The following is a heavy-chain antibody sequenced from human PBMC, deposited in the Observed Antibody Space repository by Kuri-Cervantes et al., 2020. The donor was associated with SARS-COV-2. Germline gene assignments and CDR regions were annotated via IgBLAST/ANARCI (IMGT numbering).Heavy chain of an antibody. CDR3: TRDGGIAARSDY. Sequence: VSCKASGYTFTGYYIHWVRQAPGQGLEWMGWINPNSGGTNYAQKFQGRVTVTSDTSISTAYMELSGLRSDDTAVYYCTRDGGIAARSDYWGQGTLVTVSS. D-gene: IGHD6-6*01. V-gene: IGHV1-2*02. J-gene: IGHJ4*02. CDR2: INPNSGGT. CDR1: GYTFTGYY.